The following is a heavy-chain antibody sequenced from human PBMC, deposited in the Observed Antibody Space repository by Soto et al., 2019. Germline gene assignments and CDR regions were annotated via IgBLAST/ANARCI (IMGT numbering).Heavy chain of an antibody. CDR1: GYTFTSYG. Sequence: QVQLVQSGAEVKKPGASVKVSCKASGYTFTSYGISWVRQAPGQGREWMGWISAYNGNTNYAQKHQGRVTMTTDTPTSTAYMELRSLRSDDTAVYYCARMDIQLLETEGVRGYYYYGMYVWGQGTTVTVSS. CDR3: ARMDIQLLETEGVRGYYYYGMYV. V-gene: IGHV1-18*01. D-gene: IGHD5-18*01. J-gene: IGHJ6*02. CDR2: ISAYNGNT.